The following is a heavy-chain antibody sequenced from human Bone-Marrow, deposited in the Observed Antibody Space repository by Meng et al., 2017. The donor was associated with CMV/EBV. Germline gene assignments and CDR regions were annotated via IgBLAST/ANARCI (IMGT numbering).Heavy chain of an antibody. Sequence: ASVKVSCKTSGYTFPTYGVSWVRQAPGQGLEWMGWISTYNGNANYAQKFQGRVSMTKDTATTTGHMELRTLRSDDTAVYYCARVNPTRGVDYWGQGTRVTVYS. CDR3: ARVNPTRGVDY. CDR2: ISTYNGNA. CDR1: GYTFPTYG. V-gene: IGHV1-18*01. J-gene: IGHJ4*02.